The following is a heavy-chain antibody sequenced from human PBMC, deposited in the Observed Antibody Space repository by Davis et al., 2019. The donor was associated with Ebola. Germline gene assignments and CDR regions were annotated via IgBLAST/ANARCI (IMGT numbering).Heavy chain of an antibody. Sequence: MPSETLSLTCTVSGGSISSYYWSWIRQPPGKGLEWIGYIYYSGSTNYNPSLKSRVTISVDTSKNQFSLKLSSVTAADTAVYYCARHQYCSSTSCYFVLDYWGQGTLVTVSS. V-gene: IGHV4-59*01. CDR2: IYYSGST. CDR1: GGSISSYY. J-gene: IGHJ4*02. CDR3: ARHQYCSSTSCYFVLDY. D-gene: IGHD2-2*01.